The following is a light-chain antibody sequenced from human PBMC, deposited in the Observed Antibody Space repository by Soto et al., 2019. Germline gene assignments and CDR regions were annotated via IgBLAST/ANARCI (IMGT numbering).Light chain of an antibody. CDR1: SGHSSYA. J-gene: IGLJ3*02. CDR2: LNSDGSH. Sequence: QLVLTQSPSASASLGASVKLTCTLSSGHSSYAIAWHQQQPEKGLRYLMKLNSDGSHSKGDGIPDRFSGSSSGAERYLTISSXQSEDEADYYCQTWGTGVWVFGGGTKVTVL. CDR3: QTWGTGVWV. V-gene: IGLV4-69*01.